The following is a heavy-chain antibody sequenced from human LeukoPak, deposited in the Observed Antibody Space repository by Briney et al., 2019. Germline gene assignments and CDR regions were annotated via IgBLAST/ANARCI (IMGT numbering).Heavy chain of an antibody. D-gene: IGHD6-13*01. J-gene: IGHJ4*02. CDR3: LVQYFFDY. CDR2: IKSKSDGGTT. Sequence: PGGSLRLSCAASGFTFSSYSMNWVRQAPGKGLEWVGRIKSKSDGGTTDYAAPVNGRFSISRDDSKTTLYLQLNSLKTEDTAIYYCLVQYFFDYWGQGTLVTVSS. V-gene: IGHV3-15*01. CDR1: GFTFSSYS.